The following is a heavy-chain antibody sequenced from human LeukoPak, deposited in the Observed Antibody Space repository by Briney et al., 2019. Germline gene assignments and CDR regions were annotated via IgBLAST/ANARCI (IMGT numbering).Heavy chain of an antibody. D-gene: IGHD6-19*01. J-gene: IGHJ6*03. CDR1: GGSFSGHY. CDR3: TRGVVAGSLGDYYYYMDA. CDR2: INHRGSA. V-gene: IGHV4-34*01. Sequence: SETLSLTCAVYGGSFSGHYWTWIRQSPGKALEWVGEINHRGSAHYAPSLRSRVTISVDTAKNQFSLRLNSVTAADTAVYYCTRGVVAGSLGDYYYYMDAWGKGTTVTVSS.